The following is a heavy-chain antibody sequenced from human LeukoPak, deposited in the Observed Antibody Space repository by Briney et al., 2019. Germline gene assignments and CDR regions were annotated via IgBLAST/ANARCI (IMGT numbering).Heavy chain of an antibody. Sequence: GGSLRPSCAASGFTISNYAMHWARQAPGKGLEWVALISYDGSNKYYADSVKGRFTISRDNSKNTLYLQMNTLRAEDTAVFYCAKGSYDYRPDWTRYYFDYWGQGTLVTVSS. CDR1: GFTISNYA. CDR3: AKGSYDYRPDWTRYYFDY. CDR2: ISYDGSNK. J-gene: IGHJ4*02. V-gene: IGHV3-30*18. D-gene: IGHD3/OR15-3a*01.